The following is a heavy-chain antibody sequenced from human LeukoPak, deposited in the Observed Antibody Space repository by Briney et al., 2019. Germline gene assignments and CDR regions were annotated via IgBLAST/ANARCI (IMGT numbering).Heavy chain of an antibody. CDR3: ASVGYSGYGETEYYYYYGMDV. Sequence: GGSLRLSCAASGFTFSSYAMHWVRQAPGKGLEWVAVISYDGSNKYHADSVKGRFTISRDNSKNTLYLQMNSLRAEDTAVYYCASVGYSGYGETEYYYYYGMDVWGQGTTVTVSS. D-gene: IGHD5-12*01. V-gene: IGHV3-30*04. CDR2: ISYDGSNK. J-gene: IGHJ6*02. CDR1: GFTFSSYA.